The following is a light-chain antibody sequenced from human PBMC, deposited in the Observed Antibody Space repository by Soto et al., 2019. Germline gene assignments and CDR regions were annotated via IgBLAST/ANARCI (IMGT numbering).Light chain of an antibody. Sequence: QSVLTQPASVSGSPGQSITISCTGTNSDVGGYNYVSWYQQHPGKAPELMIYEVSHRPSGVSNRFSGSKSDNTASLTISGLQAEDQADYYCSSYTSMTTLDVFRTGTTATVL. V-gene: IGLV2-14*01. CDR3: SSYTSMTTLDV. J-gene: IGLJ1*01. CDR2: EVS. CDR1: NSDVGGYNY.